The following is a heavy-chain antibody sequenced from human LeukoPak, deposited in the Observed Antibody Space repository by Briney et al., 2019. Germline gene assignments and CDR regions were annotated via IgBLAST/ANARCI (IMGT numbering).Heavy chain of an antibody. CDR1: GFTISDFY. Sequence: PGGSLRLSCAASGFTISDFYMNWFRQTPGKGLEWVSYISSSGNDIYYADSVKGRCTVSRDIAKNSLYLQMDSLRADDAAVYYCARVAGYCSGGSCYRSYFFDFWGRGTLVIVSS. CDR3: ARVAGYCSGGSCYRSYFFDF. V-gene: IGHV3-11*01. CDR2: ISSSGNDI. D-gene: IGHD2-15*01. J-gene: IGHJ4*02.